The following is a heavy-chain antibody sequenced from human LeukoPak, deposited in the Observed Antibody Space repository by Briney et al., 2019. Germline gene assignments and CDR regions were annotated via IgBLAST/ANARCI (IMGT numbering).Heavy chain of an antibody. CDR3: ARGYCTNGVCYIGPFDY. D-gene: IGHD2-8*01. CDR1: GGSISSYY. V-gene: IGHV4-59*01. J-gene: IGHJ4*02. Sequence: SETLSLTCAVSGGSISSYYWSWIRQPPGKGLEWIGYIYYSGSTNYNPSLKSRVTISVDTSKNQFSLKLSSVTAADTAVYYCARGYCTNGVCYIGPFDYWGQGTLVTVSS. CDR2: IYYSGST.